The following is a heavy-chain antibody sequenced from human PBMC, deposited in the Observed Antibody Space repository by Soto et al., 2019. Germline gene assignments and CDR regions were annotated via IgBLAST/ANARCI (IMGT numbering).Heavy chain of an antibody. CDR2: IRSKAYGGTT. V-gene: IGHV3-49*03. Sequence: GGSLRLSCTASGFTFGDYAMSWFRQAPGKGLEWVGFIRSKAYGGTTEYAASVKGRFTISRDDSKSIAYLQMNSLKTEDTAVYYCITNTIREAPQYYYYYYYMDVWGKGTTVTVSS. D-gene: IGHD1-1*01. CDR3: ITNTIREAPQYYYYYYYMDV. CDR1: GFTFGDYA. J-gene: IGHJ6*03.